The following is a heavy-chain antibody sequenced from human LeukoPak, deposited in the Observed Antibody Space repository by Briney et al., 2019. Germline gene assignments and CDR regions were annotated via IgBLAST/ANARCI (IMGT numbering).Heavy chain of an antibody. CDR3: ARQTPILTTLNY. Sequence: GASLQISSKGSGYRFTSYWIGWVRQMPGKGLEWMGIIYPGDSDTRYSPSFQGQVTISADKSISTAYLQWSSLKASDTAMYYCARQTPILTTLNYWGQGTLVTVSS. CDR1: GYRFTSYW. J-gene: IGHJ4*02. CDR2: IYPGDSDT. V-gene: IGHV5-51*01. D-gene: IGHD4-11*01.